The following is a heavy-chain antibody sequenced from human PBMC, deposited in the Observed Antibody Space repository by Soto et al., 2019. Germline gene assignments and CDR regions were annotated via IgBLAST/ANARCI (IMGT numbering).Heavy chain of an antibody. V-gene: IGHV1-8*01. CDR3: ARAGSEDIVVVVAEDYYYGMDV. CDR1: GYTFTSYD. Sequence: ASVKVSCKASGYTFTSYDINWVRQATGQGLEWMGWMNPNSGNTGYAQKFQGRVTMTRNTSTSTAYMELSSLRSEDTAVYYCARAGSEDIVVVVAEDYYYGMDVWGQGTTVTVSS. CDR2: MNPNSGNT. J-gene: IGHJ6*02. D-gene: IGHD2-15*01.